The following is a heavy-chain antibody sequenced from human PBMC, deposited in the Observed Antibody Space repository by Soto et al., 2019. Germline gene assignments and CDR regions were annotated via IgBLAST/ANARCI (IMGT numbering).Heavy chain of an antibody. CDR3: AKDRYSGTYPTDFDY. Sequence: GGSLRLSCAGSGFTFSSYGIHWVRQAPGKGLEWVALISYDGGNEKYTESVKDRFTISRDDSHNVAYLQMSSLRTEDTAVYYCAKDRYSGTYPTDFDYWGQGSLVTVSS. J-gene: IGHJ4*02. D-gene: IGHD1-26*01. V-gene: IGHV3-30*18. CDR1: GFTFSSYG. CDR2: ISYDGGNE.